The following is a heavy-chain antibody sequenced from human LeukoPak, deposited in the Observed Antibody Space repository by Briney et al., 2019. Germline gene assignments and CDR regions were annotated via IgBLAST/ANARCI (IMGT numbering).Heavy chain of an antibody. CDR1: GYTFTGYY. V-gene: IGHV1-2*02. CDR2: INPNSGGT. J-gene: IGHJ6*03. D-gene: IGHD2-15*01. CDR3: ARDLSEVDYYYYYMNV. Sequence: ASVKVSCKASGYTFTGYYMHWVRQAPGQGLEWMGWINPNSGGTNYAQKFQGRVTMTRDTSISTAYMELSRLRSDDTAVYYCARDLSEVDYYYYYMNVWGKGTTVTVSS.